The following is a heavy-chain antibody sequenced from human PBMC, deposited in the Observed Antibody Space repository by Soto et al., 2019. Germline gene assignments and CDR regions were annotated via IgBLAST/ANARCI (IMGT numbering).Heavy chain of an antibody. CDR1: GFTFSGSA. CDR3: TSSGGNSFSY. Sequence: GSLRLSCAASGFTFSGSAMQWVLQASGKGLEWVGRIRSKANSYATAYAASVKGRFTISRDDSKNTAYLQMNSLKTEDTAVYYCTSSGGNSFSYWGQGTLVTVSS. V-gene: IGHV3-73*01. J-gene: IGHJ4*02. CDR2: IRSKANSYAT. D-gene: IGHD2-21*02.